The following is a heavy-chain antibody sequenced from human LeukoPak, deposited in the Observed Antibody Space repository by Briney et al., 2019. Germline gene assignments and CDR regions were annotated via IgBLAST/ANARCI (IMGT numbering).Heavy chain of an antibody. Sequence: GASVKVSCKASGYTFTTYAMNWVRQAPGQGLEWMGWINTYTGNPTYAQGFTGRFVFSLDTSVSTAYLQISSLKAEDTAVYYCARSPIIQALDYWGQGTLVTVSS. V-gene: IGHV7-4-1*02. CDR2: INTYTGNP. D-gene: IGHD3-10*01. CDR1: GYTFTTYA. J-gene: IGHJ4*02. CDR3: ARSPIIQALDY.